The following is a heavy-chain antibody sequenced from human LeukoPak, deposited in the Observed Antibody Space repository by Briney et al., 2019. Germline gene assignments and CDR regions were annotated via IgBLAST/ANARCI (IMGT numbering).Heavy chain of an antibody. Sequence: SETLSLTCAVYGGSFSGYYWSWIRQPPGKGLEWIGEINHSGSTNYNPSLKSRVTISVDTSKNQFSLKLSSVTAADTAVYYCARGLWFGGYFDYWGQGTLVTVSS. J-gene: IGHJ4*02. V-gene: IGHV4-34*01. CDR1: GGSFSGYY. D-gene: IGHD3-10*01. CDR2: INHSGST. CDR3: ARGLWFGGYFDY.